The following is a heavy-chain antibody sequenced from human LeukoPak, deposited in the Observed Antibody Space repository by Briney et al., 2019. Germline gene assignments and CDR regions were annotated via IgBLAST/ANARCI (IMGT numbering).Heavy chain of an antibody. CDR3: ARDLGTRYCSGGSCYYYYMDV. CDR1: GGTFSSYA. Sequence: SVKVSCKASGGTFSSYAISWVRQAPGQGLEWMGGIIPIVGTANYAQKFQGRVTITADESTSTAYMELSSLRSEDTAVYYCARDLGTRYCSGGSCYYYYMDVWGKGTTVTVSS. J-gene: IGHJ6*03. V-gene: IGHV1-69*13. CDR2: IIPIVGTA. D-gene: IGHD2-15*01.